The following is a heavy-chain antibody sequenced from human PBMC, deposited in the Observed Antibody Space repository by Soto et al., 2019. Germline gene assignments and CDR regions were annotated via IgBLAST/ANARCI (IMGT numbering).Heavy chain of an antibody. CDR2: IYYSGST. Sequence: PSETLSLPYTVSGGSISNSGYRWSWIRQPPGKGLEWIGYIYYSGSTYYNPSLKSRVTISVDTSKNQFSLKLSSVTAADTAVYYCARGGYDSSGYSRPLDYWGQGTLVT. D-gene: IGHD3-22*01. J-gene: IGHJ4*02. V-gene: IGHV4-31*03. CDR1: GGSISNSGYR. CDR3: ARGGYDSSGYSRPLDY.